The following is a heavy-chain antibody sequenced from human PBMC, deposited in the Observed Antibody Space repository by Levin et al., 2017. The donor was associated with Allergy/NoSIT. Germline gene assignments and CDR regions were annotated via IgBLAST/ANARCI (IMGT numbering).Heavy chain of an antibody. Sequence: PGGSLRLSCSASGFTFSAHAMYWVRQTPEKGLEYVSGISSDGGSTYYADSVKGRFTISRDNSKNTLYLQMSSLRAEDTALYYCVKDYPQYLVRGYFDYWGQGTLVTVSS. D-gene: IGHD6-13*01. CDR2: ISSDGGST. CDR1: GFTFSAHA. V-gene: IGHV3-64D*06. J-gene: IGHJ4*02. CDR3: VKDYPQYLVRGYFDY.